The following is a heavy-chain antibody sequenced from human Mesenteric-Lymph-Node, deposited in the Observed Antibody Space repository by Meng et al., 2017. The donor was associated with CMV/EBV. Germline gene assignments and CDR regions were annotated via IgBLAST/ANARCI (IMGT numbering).Heavy chain of an antibody. CDR3: AGGTGDRVDY. CDR2: TYYRSKWYN. Sequence: ISGDSVSSNSAAWNWIRQSPSRGLEWLGRTYYRSKWYNDYAVSVKSRITINPDTSKNQISLQLNSVTPEDTAVYYCAGGTGDRVDYWGQGTLVTVSS. J-gene: IGHJ4*02. V-gene: IGHV6-1*01. D-gene: IGHD7-27*01. CDR1: GDSVSSNSAA.